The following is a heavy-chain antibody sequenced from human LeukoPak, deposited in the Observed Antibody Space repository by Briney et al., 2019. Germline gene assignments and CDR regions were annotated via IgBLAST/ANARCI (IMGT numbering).Heavy chain of an antibody. CDR1: GFTFSSYG. Sequence: PGGSLRLSCAASGFTFSSYGMHWVRQAPGKGLEWVAFIRYDGSNKYYADSVKGRFTISRDNSKNTLYLQMNSLRAEDTAVYYCAKDLLRRSSSSGLDYWGQGTLATVSS. CDR2: IRYDGSNK. J-gene: IGHJ4*02. V-gene: IGHV3-30*02. D-gene: IGHD6-6*01. CDR3: AKDLLRRSSSSGLDY.